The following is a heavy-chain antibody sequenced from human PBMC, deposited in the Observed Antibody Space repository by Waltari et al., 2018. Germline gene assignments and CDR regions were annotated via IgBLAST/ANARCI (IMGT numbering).Heavy chain of an antibody. CDR3: TRGTGMLPSDS. V-gene: IGHV3-48*03. CDR1: GIRLSSYS. CDR2: ISSGSTI. Sequence: EVELEESGGNLVQPGGSLKLPCVCHGIRLSSYSMNWVRQAPGKGLEWVSYISSGSTIFYSNSVKGRFTISRDNAKNSVYLQMDRLGTDDTGIYFCTRGTGMLPSDSWGQGTLVTVSS. J-gene: IGHJ4*02. D-gene: IGHD2-8*01.